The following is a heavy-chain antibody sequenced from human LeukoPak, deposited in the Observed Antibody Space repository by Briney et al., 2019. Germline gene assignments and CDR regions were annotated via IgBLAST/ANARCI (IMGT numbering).Heavy chain of an antibody. CDR2: IRSKANSYAT. V-gene: IGHV3-73*01. D-gene: IGHD3-9*01. J-gene: IGHJ4*02. CDR1: GFTFSGSA. Sequence: PGGSLRLSCAASGFTFSGSAMHWVRQASGKGLEWVGRIRSKANSYATAYAASVKGRFTISRDDSKNTAYLQMNSLKTEDTAVYYCTRHYYDILTGDFTDDYWGQGTLVTVSS. CDR3: TRHYYDILTGDFTDDY.